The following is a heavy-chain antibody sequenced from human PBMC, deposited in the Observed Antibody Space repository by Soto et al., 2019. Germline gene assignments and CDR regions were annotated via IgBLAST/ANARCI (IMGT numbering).Heavy chain of an antibody. D-gene: IGHD3-22*01. CDR2: IYYSGST. V-gene: IGHV4-59*01. CDR1: GGSISSYY. J-gene: IGHJ3*01. Sequence: SETLSLTCTVSGGSISSYYWSWIRQPPGKGLEWIGYIYYSGSTNYNPSLKSRVTISVDTSKNQFSLKLSSVTAADTAVYYCARRLIVAYDAFGVWGQGTMVTVSS. CDR3: ARRLIVAYDAFGV.